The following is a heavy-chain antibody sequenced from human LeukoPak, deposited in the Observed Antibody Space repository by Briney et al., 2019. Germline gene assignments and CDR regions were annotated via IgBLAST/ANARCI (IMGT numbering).Heavy chain of an antibody. CDR2: IRYDGSNK. J-gene: IGHJ4*02. V-gene: IGHV3-33*08. CDR1: GFTFSSYE. D-gene: IGHD3-22*01. CDR3: ARRAGDYSHPYDY. Sequence: GGSLRLSCAASGFTFSSYEMNWVRQAPGKGLEWVAFIRYDGSNKYYADSVKGRFTISRDNSKNTLYLQMNSLRAEDTAVYYCARRAGDYSHPYDYWGQGILVTVSS.